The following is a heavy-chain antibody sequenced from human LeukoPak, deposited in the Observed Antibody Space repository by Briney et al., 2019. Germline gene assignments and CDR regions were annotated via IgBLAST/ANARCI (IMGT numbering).Heavy chain of an antibody. J-gene: IGHJ6*02. V-gene: IGHV3-21*01. CDR1: GFTFGKYW. D-gene: IGHD2-15*01. CDR2: ISGSTTSI. Sequence: GGSLRLSCVASGFTFGKYWMSWVRQAPGKGLEWVSSISGSTTSIYQADSVKGRFTISRDNAKNLLYLQMNSLRAEDTAVYYCARDLGISYWSYYGMDVWGQGTTVTVSS. CDR3: ARDLGISYWSYYGMDV.